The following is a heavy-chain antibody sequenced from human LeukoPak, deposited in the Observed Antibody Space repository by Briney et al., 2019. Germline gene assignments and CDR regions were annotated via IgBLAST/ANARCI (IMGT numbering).Heavy chain of an antibody. CDR3: ARGLGSGSYYHY. CDR2: IYYSGST. J-gene: IGHJ4*02. V-gene: IGHV4-59*01. D-gene: IGHD3-10*01. Sequence: SETLSLTCTVSGGSISSYYWSWIRQPPGKGLEWIGYIYYSGSTNYNPSLKSRVTISVDTSKNQFSLKLSSVTAADTAVYYCARGLGSGSYYHYWGQGTLVTVSS. CDR1: GGSISSYY.